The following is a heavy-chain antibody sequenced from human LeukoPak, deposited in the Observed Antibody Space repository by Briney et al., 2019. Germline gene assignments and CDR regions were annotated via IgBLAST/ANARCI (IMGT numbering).Heavy chain of an antibody. CDR1: GFTFSRFS. Sequence: SGGSLRLSCATSGFTFSRFSFRWVRQAPGKGLEWVASIYVTGNYINYADSVKGRVTISGDNAKNSVYLQMNSLRAEDTAVYYCAREFNTIGNFDYWGQGTLVTVSS. CDR2: IYVTGNYI. J-gene: IGHJ4*02. D-gene: IGHD1-14*01. CDR3: AREFNTIGNFDY. V-gene: IGHV3-21*01.